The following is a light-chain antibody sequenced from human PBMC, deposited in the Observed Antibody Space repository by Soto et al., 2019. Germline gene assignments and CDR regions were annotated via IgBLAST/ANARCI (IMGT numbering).Light chain of an antibody. V-gene: IGKV1-39*01. CDR3: QQIYSTPA. CDR2: ASS. Sequence: DIQMTQSPSSLSASVGDRVTITCRASQSISNYLNWYQQKPGKAPKLLIYASSSLQSGVPSRFSGSGSGTDFTLSNSSLQPEDFATYDCQQIYSTPAFGKGTKLEIK. J-gene: IGKJ2*01. CDR1: QSISNY.